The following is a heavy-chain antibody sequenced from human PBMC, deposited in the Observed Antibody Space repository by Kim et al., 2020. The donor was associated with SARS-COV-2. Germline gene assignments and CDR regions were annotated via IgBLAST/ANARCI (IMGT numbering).Heavy chain of an antibody. J-gene: IGHJ4*02. CDR3: AKDDRWLGLDY. Sequence: KYCADSVKGRFTVSRDNAKNTLYLQMNSLRAEDTAVYYCAKDDRWLGLDYWGQGTLVTVSS. CDR2: K. V-gene: IGHV3-30*02. D-gene: IGHD6-19*01.